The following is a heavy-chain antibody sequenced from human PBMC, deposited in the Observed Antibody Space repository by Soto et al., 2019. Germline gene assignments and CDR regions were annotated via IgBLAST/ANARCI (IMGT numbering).Heavy chain of an antibody. CDR2: ISGSGGST. CDR3: GGHYDVWSGYFWVTW. CDR1: GFTFSSYA. Sequence: EVQLLESGGGLVQPGGSLRLSCAASGFTFSSYAMSWGRQAPGKELEWVSAISGSGGSTYYADSVKGRFTISRDNSKNMLYRLMNSLGAEDTAVYYCGGHYDVWSGYFWVTWGGQGTLVTVSS. J-gene: IGHJ4*02. D-gene: IGHD3-3*01. V-gene: IGHV3-23*01.